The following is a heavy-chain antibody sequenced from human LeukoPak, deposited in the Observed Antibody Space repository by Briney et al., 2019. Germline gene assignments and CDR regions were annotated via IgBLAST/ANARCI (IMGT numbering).Heavy chain of an antibody. D-gene: IGHD2-2*01. Sequence: SVKVSCKASGGTFSSYAISWVRQAPGQGLEWMGGIIPIFGTANYAQKFQGRVTITTDESTSTAYMELSSLRSEDTAVYYCATDIVVVPAAKGAFDIWGQGTMVTVSS. CDR2: IIPIFGTA. CDR3: ATDIVVVPAAKGAFDI. CDR1: GGTFSSYA. J-gene: IGHJ3*02. V-gene: IGHV1-69*05.